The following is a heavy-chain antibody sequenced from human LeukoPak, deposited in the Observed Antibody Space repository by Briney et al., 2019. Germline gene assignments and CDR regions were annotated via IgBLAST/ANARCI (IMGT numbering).Heavy chain of an antibody. V-gene: IGHV4-4*02. CDR3: ARIPRARNFDWLAPKYYFDY. D-gene: IGHD3-9*01. J-gene: IGHJ4*02. CDR1: GGSISSSNW. CDR2: IYHSGST. Sequence: PSETLSLTCAVSGGSISSSNWWSWVRQPPGKGLEWIGEIYHSGSTNYNPSLKSRVTISVDKSKNQFSLKLSSVTAADPAVYYCARIPRARNFDWLAPKYYFDYWGQGTLVTVSS.